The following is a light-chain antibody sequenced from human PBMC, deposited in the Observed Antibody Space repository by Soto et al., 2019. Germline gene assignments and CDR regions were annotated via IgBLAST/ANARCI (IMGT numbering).Light chain of an antibody. J-gene: IGLJ2*01. Sequence: QSVLTQPASVSGSPGQSIAISCTGTSSDVGGYNYVSWYQQKPGKAPKLMIYDVSNRPSGVSNRFFGSKSGNTASLTISGLQAEDEADYYCSSYTSSSTVVFGGGTKLTVL. CDR1: SSDVGGYNY. V-gene: IGLV2-14*01. CDR3: SSYTSSSTVV. CDR2: DVS.